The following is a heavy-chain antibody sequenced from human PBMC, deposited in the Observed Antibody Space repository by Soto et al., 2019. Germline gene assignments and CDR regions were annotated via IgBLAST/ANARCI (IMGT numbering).Heavy chain of an antibody. Sequence: QVQLVESGGGVVQPGRSLRLSCAASGFSFSSYGMHWVRQAPGMGLEWVAFIWYDGSDTYYADYVKGRVTISRDNSRNTLYLQMNSLRVEVSAVYYCARDQGPYYDIMMGYYPVDYWGQGTLVTVSS. CDR1: GFSFSSYG. CDR2: IWYDGSDT. J-gene: IGHJ4*02. CDR3: ARDQGPYYDIMMGYYPVDY. V-gene: IGHV3-33*01. D-gene: IGHD3-9*01.